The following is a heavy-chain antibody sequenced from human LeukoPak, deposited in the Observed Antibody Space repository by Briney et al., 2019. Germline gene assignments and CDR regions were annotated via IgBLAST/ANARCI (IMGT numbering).Heavy chain of an antibody. CDR2: ISAGSDVI. D-gene: IGHD6-19*01. J-gene: IGHJ4*02. Sequence: GGSLRLSCAASGFTFSSCAMSWVRQAPGKGLEWVSAISAGSDVIYYADSVKGRFTISRDNSKNTLYLQMNSLRAEDTAVYYCASPYSSWGQGTLVTVSS. V-gene: IGHV3-23*01. CDR1: GFTFSSCA. CDR3: ASPYSS.